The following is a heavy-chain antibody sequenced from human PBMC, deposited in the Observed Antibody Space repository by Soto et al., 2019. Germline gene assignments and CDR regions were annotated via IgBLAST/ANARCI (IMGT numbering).Heavy chain of an antibody. CDR1: GDSVSSNSAA. J-gene: IGHJ4*02. CDR3: ARDLRVVMQQLALLDY. V-gene: IGHV6-1*01. D-gene: IGHD6-13*01. CDR2: TYYRSKWYN. Sequence: QTLSLTCAISGDSVSSNSAAWNWIRQSPSRGLEWLGRTYYRSKWYNDYAVSVKSRITINLDTSKNQFALQLNSVTPEDTAVYYCARDLRVVMQQLALLDYLGQGTLVTVSS.